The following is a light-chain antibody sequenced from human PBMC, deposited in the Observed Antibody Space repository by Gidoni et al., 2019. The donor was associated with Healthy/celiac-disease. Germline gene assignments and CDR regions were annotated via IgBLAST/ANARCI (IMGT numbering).Light chain of an antibody. V-gene: IGKV3-11*01. CDR3: QQRSNWPRSIT. CDR1: QSVSSY. Sequence: EIVLTQSPATLSLSPGERATLSCRASQSVSSYLAWYQQKPGQAPRLLIYDASNRATGIPARFSGSGSGTDFTLTTSSLEPADFAVYYCQQRSNWPRSITFGQGTRLEIK. CDR2: DAS. J-gene: IGKJ5*01.